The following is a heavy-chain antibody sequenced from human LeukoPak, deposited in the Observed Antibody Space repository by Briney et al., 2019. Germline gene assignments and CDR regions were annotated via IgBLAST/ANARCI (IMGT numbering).Heavy chain of an antibody. V-gene: IGHV1-2*02. J-gene: IGHJ4*02. CDR3: ATQKYYYDSSGYPSDY. Sequence: ASVKVSCKASGYTFTGYYMHWVRQAPGQGLEWMGWINPNSGGTNYAQKFQGRVTMTRDTSISTAYMELSRLGSDDTAVYYCATQKYYYDSSGYPSDYWGQGTLVTVSS. CDR2: INPNSGGT. CDR1: GYTFTGYY. D-gene: IGHD3-22*01.